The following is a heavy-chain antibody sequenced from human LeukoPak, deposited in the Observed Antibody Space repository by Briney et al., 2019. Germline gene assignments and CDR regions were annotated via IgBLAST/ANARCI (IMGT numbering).Heavy chain of an antibody. CDR3: ARESTAVPGTVDY. D-gene: IGHD6-19*01. CDR2: IDGDGSST. J-gene: IGHJ4*02. V-gene: IGHV3-74*01. Sequence: PGGSLRLSCAASGFTFSSYWMQWVRQAPGKGLVWVSRIDGDGSSTNYADSVKGRFTISRDNAKNTLYLQMNSLAVEDTAVYYCARESTAVPGTVDYWGQGTLVTVSS. CDR1: GFTFSSYW.